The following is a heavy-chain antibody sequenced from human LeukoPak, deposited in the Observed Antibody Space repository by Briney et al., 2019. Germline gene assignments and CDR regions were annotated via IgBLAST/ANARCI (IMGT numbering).Heavy chain of an antibody. D-gene: IGHD6-19*01. V-gene: IGHV3-30*02. J-gene: IGHJ4*02. CDR1: GFTFSNFG. CDR2: IRYDGSNG. Sequence: GGSLRLSCAASGFTFSNFGMHWVRQAPGKGLEWVAFIRYDGSNGYYADSVKGRFTISRDNSKNTLYLQMNSLRTEDTAMHYCTTSPVPGIDYWGQGIQVTVSS. CDR3: TTSPVPGIDY.